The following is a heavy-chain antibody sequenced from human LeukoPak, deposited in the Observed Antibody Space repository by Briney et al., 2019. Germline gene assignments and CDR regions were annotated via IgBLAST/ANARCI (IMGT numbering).Heavy chain of an antibody. CDR2: IKEDGSEK. J-gene: IGHJ4*02. CDR1: GFTFSRSW. CDR3: ARAEK. V-gene: IGHV3-7*01. Sequence: PGGSLRLSCAASGFTFSRSWMSWVRQVPGKGLEWVANIKEDGSEKYYVDSVKGRFTISRDNANNSLFLRMDSLRAEDTAVYYCARAEKWGQGIQVTVSS.